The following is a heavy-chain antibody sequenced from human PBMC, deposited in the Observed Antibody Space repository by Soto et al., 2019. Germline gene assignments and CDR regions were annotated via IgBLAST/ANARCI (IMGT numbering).Heavy chain of an antibody. CDR1: GYSFTSYW. D-gene: IGHD6-13*01. CDR3: ARSLAGYSSYYYYYYGMDV. Sequence: GESLKISCKGSGYSFTSYWISWARQMPGKGLEWMGRIDPSDSYTNYSPSFQGHVTISADKSISTAYLQWSSLKASDTAMYYCARSLAGYSSYYYYYYGMDVWGQGTTVTVSS. J-gene: IGHJ6*02. CDR2: IDPSDSYT. V-gene: IGHV5-10-1*01.